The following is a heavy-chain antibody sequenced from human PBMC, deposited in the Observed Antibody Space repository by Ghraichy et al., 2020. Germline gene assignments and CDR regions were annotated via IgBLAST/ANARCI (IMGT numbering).Heavy chain of an antibody. D-gene: IGHD5-24*01. CDR2: ISAYTSNT. V-gene: IGHV1-18*01. Sequence: ASVKVSCKASGYSFTSYGFSWVRQAPGQGLEWMGWISAYTSNTNYAQKFQGRVTMTTDTSTSTAYMELRSLRSDDTAVYYCARGGDGYNSHPDYWGQGTLVTVSS. CDR1: GYSFTSYG. J-gene: IGHJ4*02. CDR3: ARGGDGYNSHPDY.